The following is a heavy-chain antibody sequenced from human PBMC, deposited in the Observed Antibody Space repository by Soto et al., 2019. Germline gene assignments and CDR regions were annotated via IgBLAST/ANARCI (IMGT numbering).Heavy chain of an antibody. CDR3: ASNFYNSSPVY. CDR2: IIPIFGTA. J-gene: IGHJ4*02. V-gene: IGHV1-69*13. D-gene: IGHD3-22*01. Sequence: SVKVSCTASGGTFSSYTISWVRQAPGQGLEWMGGIIPIFGTANYAQKFQGRVTITADESTSTAYMELSSLTSEDTAVYYCASNFYNSSPVYWGQGTLVTVSS. CDR1: GGTFSSYT.